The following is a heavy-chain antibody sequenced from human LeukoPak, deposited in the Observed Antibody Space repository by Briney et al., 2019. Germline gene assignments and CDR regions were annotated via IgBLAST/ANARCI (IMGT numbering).Heavy chain of an antibody. D-gene: IGHD3-22*01. Sequence: GGSLRLSCAASGFTFSSYSMNWVRQAPGKGLEWVSYISSSSSTIYYADSVKGRFTISRDNAKNSLYLQMNSLRAEDTAVYYCARSSGAMIDAFDIWGQGTMVTVSS. CDR1: GFTFSSYS. CDR3: ARSSGAMIDAFDI. J-gene: IGHJ3*02. CDR2: ISSSSSTI. V-gene: IGHV3-48*04.